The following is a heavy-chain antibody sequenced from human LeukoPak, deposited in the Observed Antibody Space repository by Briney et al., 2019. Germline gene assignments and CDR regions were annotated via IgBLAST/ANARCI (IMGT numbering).Heavy chain of an antibody. CDR2: INHSGST. CDR1: GGSFSGYY. J-gene: IGHJ6*03. V-gene: IGHV4-34*01. D-gene: IGHD2-21*01. Sequence: PSETLFLTCAVYGGSFSGYYWSWIRQPLGKGLEWIGEINHSGSTNYNPSLKSRVTISVDTSKNQFSLKLSSVTAADTAVYYCARGRALVSRGINYYYYYMDVWGKGTTVTVSS. CDR3: ARGRALVSRGINYYYYYMDV.